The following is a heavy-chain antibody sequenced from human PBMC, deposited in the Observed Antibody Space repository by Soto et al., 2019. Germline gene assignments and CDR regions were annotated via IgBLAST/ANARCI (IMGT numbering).Heavy chain of an antibody. CDR2: ISSTTNYI. Sequence: GGSLRLSCAASGFTFTSYSMNWGRQAPGKGLEWVSSISSTTNYIYYGDSMKGRFTISRDNAKNSLYLEMNSLRAEDTAVYYCARESEDLTSNFDYWGQGTLVTVS. CDR1: GFTFTSYS. V-gene: IGHV3-21*06. J-gene: IGHJ4*02. CDR3: ARESEDLTSNFDY.